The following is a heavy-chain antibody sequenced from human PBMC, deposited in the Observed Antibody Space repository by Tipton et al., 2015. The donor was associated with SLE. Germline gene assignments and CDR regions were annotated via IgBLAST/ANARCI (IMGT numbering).Heavy chain of an antibody. Sequence: TLSLTCAVSGYSISSGYYWGWIRQPPGKGLEWIGSIYHSGSTYYNPSLKSRVTISVNTSKNQLSLKLSSVTAADTAVYYCAREGRREQLALDYWGQGTLVTVSS. J-gene: IGHJ4*02. CDR1: GYSISSGYY. CDR2: IYHSGST. CDR3: AREGRREQLALDY. V-gene: IGHV4-38-2*02. D-gene: IGHD6-6*01.